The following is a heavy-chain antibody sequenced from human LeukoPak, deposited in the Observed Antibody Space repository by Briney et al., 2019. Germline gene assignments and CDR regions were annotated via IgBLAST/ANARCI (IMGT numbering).Heavy chain of an antibody. V-gene: IGHV1-2*06. CDR1: GYTFTGYY. J-gene: IGHJ4*02. CDR3: ARDPPRYCSSTSCCADY. D-gene: IGHD2-2*01. Sequence: ASVKVSCKASGYTFTGYYMHWVRQAPGQGLEWMGRINPNSGGTNYAQKSQGRVAMTRDTSISTAYMELSRLRSDDTAVYYCARDPPRYCSSTSCCADYWGQGTLVTVSS. CDR2: INPNSGGT.